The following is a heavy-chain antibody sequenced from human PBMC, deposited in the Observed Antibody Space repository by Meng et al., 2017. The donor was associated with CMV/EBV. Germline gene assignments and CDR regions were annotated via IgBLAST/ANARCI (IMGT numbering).Heavy chain of an antibody. CDR2: IYYSGST. Sequence: GSLRLSCTVSGGSISSSSYYWGWIRQPPGKGLEWIGSIYYSGSTYYNPSLKSRVTISVDTSKNQFSLKLSSVTAADTAVYYCARSAGTRYYYYGMDVWGQGTTVTVSS. V-gene: IGHV4-39*07. D-gene: IGHD1-26*01. CDR1: GGSISSSSYY. CDR3: ARSAGTRYYYYGMDV. J-gene: IGHJ6*02.